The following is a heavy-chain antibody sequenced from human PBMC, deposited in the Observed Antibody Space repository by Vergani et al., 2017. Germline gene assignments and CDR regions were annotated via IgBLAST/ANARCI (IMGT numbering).Heavy chain of an antibody. D-gene: IGHD4-17*01. CDR2: IKQDGSEK. CDR3: AKDGRENSDYGYFDY. Sequence: EVQLVESGGGLVQPGGSLRLSCAASGFTFSSYWMSWVRQAPGKGLEWVANIKQDGSEKYYVDSVKGRFTISRDTSKKTLSLQMRSLRADDTAVYYCAKDGRENSDYGYFDYWGQGTLVTVSS. V-gene: IGHV3-7*01. CDR1: GFTFSSYW. J-gene: IGHJ4*02.